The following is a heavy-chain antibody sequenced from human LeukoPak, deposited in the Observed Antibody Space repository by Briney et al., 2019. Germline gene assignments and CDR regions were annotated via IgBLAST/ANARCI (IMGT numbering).Heavy chain of an antibody. CDR2: IYYRGNT. D-gene: IGHD5-18*01. CDR3: ARQKYIGRNNWFDA. V-gene: IGHV4-39*01. J-gene: IGHJ5*02. CDR1: GGSISSSNYF. Sequence: SETLSLTCSVSGGSISSSNYFWGWIRQPPGMGLEWIASIYYRGNTYYNPSLKSRVTIYIDTSKNHFSLKVTSVTAADTAIYYCARQKYIGRNNWFDAWGQGSLVTVSS.